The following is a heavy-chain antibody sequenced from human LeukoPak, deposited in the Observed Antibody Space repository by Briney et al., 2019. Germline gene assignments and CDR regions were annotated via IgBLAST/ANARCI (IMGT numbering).Heavy chain of an antibody. CDR1: GGTFSSYT. CDR2: IIPILGIA. D-gene: IGHD5-18*01. Sequence: ASVKVSCKASGGTFSSYTISWVRQAPGQGLEWMGRIIPILGIANYAQKFQGRVTITADKSTSTAYMELSSLRSEDTAVYYCARESWGPTAMVRYYFDYWGQGTLVTASS. V-gene: IGHV1-69*04. J-gene: IGHJ4*02. CDR3: ARESWGPTAMVRYYFDY.